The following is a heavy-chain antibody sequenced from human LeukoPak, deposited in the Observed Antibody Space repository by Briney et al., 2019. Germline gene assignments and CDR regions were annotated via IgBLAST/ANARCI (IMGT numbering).Heavy chain of an antibody. Sequence: PGGSLRLSCAASGFTFSSCAMSWVRQAPGKGLEWVSAISGSGGSTYYADSVKGRFTISRDNSKNTLYLQMNSLRAEDTAVYYCAKGRAYYDSSGYYPGWGQGTLVTVSS. V-gene: IGHV3-23*01. D-gene: IGHD3-22*01. CDR3: AKGRAYYDSSGYYPG. CDR2: ISGSGGST. J-gene: IGHJ4*02. CDR1: GFTFSSCA.